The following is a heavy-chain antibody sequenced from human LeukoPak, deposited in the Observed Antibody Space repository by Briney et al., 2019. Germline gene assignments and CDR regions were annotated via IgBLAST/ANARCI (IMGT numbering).Heavy chain of an antibody. CDR2: ISSTSTYI. V-gene: IGHV3-21*01. Sequence: GGSLRLSCAASGLIFNNNTMNWVRQAPGKGLEWVASISSTSTYIYYADLVKGRFTVSRDNAKNSLYLQMNSLTADDTALYYCASSRYYYDTSTYYYIHYFDYWGQGALVTVSS. J-gene: IGHJ4*02. D-gene: IGHD3-22*01. CDR3: ASSRYYYDTSTYYYIHYFDY. CDR1: GLIFNNNT.